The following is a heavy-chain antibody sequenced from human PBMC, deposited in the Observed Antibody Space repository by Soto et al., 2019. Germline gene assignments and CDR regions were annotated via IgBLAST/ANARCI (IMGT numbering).Heavy chain of an antibody. D-gene: IGHD6-13*01. Sequence: KSSETLSLTCTVSGGSISSGGYYWSWIRQHPGKGLEWIGYIYYSGITYYNPSLKSRVTISVDTSKNQFSLKLSSVTAADTAVYYCTRHSGSYSSRWYRGEYYYYGMDIWGPGATVTVSS. CDR2: IYYSGIT. J-gene: IGHJ6*02. CDR3: TRHSGSYSSRWYRGEYYYYGMDI. CDR1: GGSISSGGYY. V-gene: IGHV4-31*03.